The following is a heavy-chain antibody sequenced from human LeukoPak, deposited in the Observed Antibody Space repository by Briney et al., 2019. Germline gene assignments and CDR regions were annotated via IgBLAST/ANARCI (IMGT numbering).Heavy chain of an antibody. CDR1: GGSFSGYY. J-gene: IGHJ4*02. CDR3: ARYIVVVPAAIRGADFDY. CDR2: INHSGST. V-gene: IGHV4-34*01. D-gene: IGHD2-2*02. Sequence: SETLSLTCAVYGGSFSGYYWSWIRQPPGKGLEWIGEINHSGSTNYNPSLKSRVTISVDTSKNQFSLKLSSVTAADTAVYYCARYIVVVPAAIRGADFDYWGQGTLVTVSS.